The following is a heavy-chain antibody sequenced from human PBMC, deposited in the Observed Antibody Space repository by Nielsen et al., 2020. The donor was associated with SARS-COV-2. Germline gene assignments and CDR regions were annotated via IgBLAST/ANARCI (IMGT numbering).Heavy chain of an antibody. Sequence: ASVKVSCKASGYTFTGHYMHWMRQAPGQGLEWMGGISAYEGNTNYAQKFQGRVTMTTDTSTSTAYMELRSLRSDDTAVYYCARAQNYYDSSGYLRNDAFDIWGQGTMVTVST. J-gene: IGHJ3*02. CDR1: GYTFTGHY. CDR2: ISAYEGNT. CDR3: ARAQNYYDSSGYLRNDAFDI. V-gene: IGHV1-18*04. D-gene: IGHD3-22*01.